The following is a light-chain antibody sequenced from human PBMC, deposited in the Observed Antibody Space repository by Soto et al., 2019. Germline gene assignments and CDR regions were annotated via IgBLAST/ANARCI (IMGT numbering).Light chain of an antibody. Sequence: EIVLTQSPGTLSLSPGERATLSCRASQSVSSSYLGWYQQKPGQAHRLLIYGASSRATGIPDRFSGSGSGTDFTLTIARLEPEDFAVYYCQLYGNSPPRTFGQGTKVEIK. J-gene: IGKJ1*01. V-gene: IGKV3-20*01. CDR3: QLYGNSPPRT. CDR2: GAS. CDR1: QSVSSSY.